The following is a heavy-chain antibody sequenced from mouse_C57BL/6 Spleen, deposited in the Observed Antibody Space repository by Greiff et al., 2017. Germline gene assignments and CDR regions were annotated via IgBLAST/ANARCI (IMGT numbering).Heavy chain of an antibody. V-gene: IGHV3-6*01. CDR2: ISYDGSN. J-gene: IGHJ4*01. CDR1: GYSITSGYY. D-gene: IGHD1-1*01. Sequence: EVKLVESGPGLVKPSQSLSLTCSVTGYSITSGYYWNWIRQFPGNKLEWMGYISYDGSNNYNPSLKNRISITRDTSKNQFFLKLNSVTTEDTATYYCARDQGLDYYGSSYAMDYWGQGTSVTVSS. CDR3: ARDQGLDYYGSSYAMDY.